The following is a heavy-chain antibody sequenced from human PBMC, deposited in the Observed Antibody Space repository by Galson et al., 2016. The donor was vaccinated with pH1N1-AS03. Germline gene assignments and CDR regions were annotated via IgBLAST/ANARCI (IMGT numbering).Heavy chain of an antibody. CDR3: AREPRGRDGYSEYFDV. Sequence: SLRLSCAASGFTFSDYYMSWIRQAPGKGLEWVSYISNGRRYTSYTDSVKGRFIISRGNAKNSLYLQMNSLTAEDTAVYYCAREPRGRDGYSEYFDVWGRGTLVTVSS. V-gene: IGHV3-11*06. D-gene: IGHD5-24*01. J-gene: IGHJ2*01. CDR1: GFTFSDYY. CDR2: ISNGRRYT.